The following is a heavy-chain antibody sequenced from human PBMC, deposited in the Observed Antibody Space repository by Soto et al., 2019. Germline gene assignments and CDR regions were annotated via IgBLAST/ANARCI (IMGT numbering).Heavy chain of an antibody. J-gene: IGHJ6*02. CDR1: GGTFSSYA. CDR2: IIPIFGTA. D-gene: IGHD5-12*01. Sequence: SVKVSCKASGGTFSSYAISWVQQAPGQGLEWMGGIIPIFGTANYAQKFQGRVTITADESTSTAYMELSSLRSEDTAVYYCARDNTGYSGYDPIYYYYYGMDVWGQGTTVTVSS. CDR3: ARDNTGYSGYDPIYYYYYGMDV. V-gene: IGHV1-69*13.